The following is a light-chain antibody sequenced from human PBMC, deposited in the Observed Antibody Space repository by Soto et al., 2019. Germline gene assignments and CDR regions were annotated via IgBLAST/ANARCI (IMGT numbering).Light chain of an antibody. J-gene: IGLJ1*01. V-gene: IGLV2-14*01. CDR2: EVT. CDR3: TSYTTSSTLVV. CDR1: SSDVGGYKY. Sequence: QSVLTQPASVSGSPGQSITISCTGTSSDVGGYKYVSWYQQHPGKAPKLMIYEVTNRPSGVSNRFSGSKSGNTASLTISGLQTEDEAAYYCTSYTTSSTLVVFGTGTKVTVL.